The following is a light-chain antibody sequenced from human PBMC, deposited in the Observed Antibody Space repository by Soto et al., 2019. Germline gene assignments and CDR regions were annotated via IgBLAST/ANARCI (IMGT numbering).Light chain of an antibody. J-gene: IGKJ4*01. CDR3: QQYGSSPH. CDR1: QSIGDND. Sequence: IVLTQSPGTLSLSPGERGTLSCRASQSIGDNDLAWYQQKPGQAPRLLIYGASTRATGIADRFSGSGSGTDFTLTISRLEPVDFAVYYCQQYGSSPHFGGGTNVEIK. CDR2: GAS. V-gene: IGKV3-20*01.